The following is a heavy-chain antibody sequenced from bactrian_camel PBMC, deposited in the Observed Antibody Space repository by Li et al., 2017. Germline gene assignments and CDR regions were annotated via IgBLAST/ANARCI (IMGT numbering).Heavy chain of an antibody. CDR1: GHWSNSNC. J-gene: IGHJ7*01. V-gene: IGHV3S1*01. CDR2: MYIGGTSI. D-gene: IGHD1*01. Sequence: QVQLVESGGGSVQAGGAPRLSCVASGHWSNSNCMAWFRRPSGREREGVAAMYIGGTSIFYVDSVKGRFTISQDNANGTLYLQMDSLRPEDTAMYYCASGPWGYCTRTKWEGGMNNWGKGTQVTVS.